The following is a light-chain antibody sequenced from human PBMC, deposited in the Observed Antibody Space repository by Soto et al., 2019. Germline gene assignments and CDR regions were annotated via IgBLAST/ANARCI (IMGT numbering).Light chain of an antibody. CDR3: QQYGSSPPFT. CDR1: QSVSSNY. V-gene: IGKV3-20*01. J-gene: IGKJ3*01. CDR2: RAS. Sequence: EVVLTQSPGTLSLSPGERVTLSCRASQSVSSNYLAWYQQKPGQGPRLLIYRASSRATGIPDRISGSGSGTDFTLTISRLEPEDFAVYYCQQYGSSPPFTFGPGTTVNIK.